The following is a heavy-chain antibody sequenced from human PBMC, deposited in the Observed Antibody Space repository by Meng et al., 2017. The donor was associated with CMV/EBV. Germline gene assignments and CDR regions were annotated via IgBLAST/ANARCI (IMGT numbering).Heavy chain of an antibody. V-gene: IGHV4-61*01. D-gene: IGHD3/OR15-3a*01. CDR2: IYYSGST. CDR1: GGSVSSGSYF. Sequence: LRLSCTVSGGSVSSGSYFWSWIRQPPGKGLEWIGYIYYSGSTNYNPSLKSRVTISVDTSKNQFSLRLTSVTAADTAVYYCARVDFGGFDPWGQGTLVTVSS. J-gene: IGHJ5*02. CDR3: ARVDFGGFDP.